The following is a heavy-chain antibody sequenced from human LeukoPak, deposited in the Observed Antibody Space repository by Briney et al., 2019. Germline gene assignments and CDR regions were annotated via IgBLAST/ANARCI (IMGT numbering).Heavy chain of an antibody. CDR2: IDTSSSTI. V-gene: IGHV3-48*01. CDR3: ARQWLGDWGYYFDY. J-gene: IGHJ4*02. D-gene: IGHD7-27*01. Sequence: GGSLRLSCAASGFTFSNYNMNWVRQAPGKGLEWVSDIDTSSSTIYYADSVKGRFTISRDNAKNSLYLQMNSLRAEDTAIYYCARQWLGDWGYYFDYWGQGTLVTVSS. CDR1: GFTFSNYN.